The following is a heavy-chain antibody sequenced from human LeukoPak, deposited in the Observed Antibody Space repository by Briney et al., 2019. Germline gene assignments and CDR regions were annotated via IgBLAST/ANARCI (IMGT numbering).Heavy chain of an antibody. V-gene: IGHV3-23*01. CDR2: ISASGGAT. CDR3: AKGNYGEKIDY. CDR1: GFTFLRHG. J-gene: IGHJ4*02. Sequence: GGSQTLSCAASGFTFLRHGMTWFRQAPGKGLEWVSGISASGGATYYADSVKGRFTISRDNSKNTLYLHMNSLKAEDAALYYCAKGNYGEKIDYWGPGTLVTVSS. D-gene: IGHD4-17*01.